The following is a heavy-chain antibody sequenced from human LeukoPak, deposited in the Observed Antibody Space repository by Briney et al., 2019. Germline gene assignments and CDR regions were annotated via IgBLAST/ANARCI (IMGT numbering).Heavy chain of an antibody. V-gene: IGHV4-34*01. CDR3: ARGRPPLRLVWGRFYFDC. J-gene: IGHJ4*02. Sequence: SETLSLTCAVCGGSFSGYYWSWIRQPPGKGLEWIGEINHSGSTNYNPSLKSRVTISVDTSKNQFSLKLSSVTAADTAVYYCARGRPPLRLVWGRFYFDCWGQGTLVTVSS. CDR1: GGSFSGYY. D-gene: IGHD5-12*01. CDR2: INHSGST.